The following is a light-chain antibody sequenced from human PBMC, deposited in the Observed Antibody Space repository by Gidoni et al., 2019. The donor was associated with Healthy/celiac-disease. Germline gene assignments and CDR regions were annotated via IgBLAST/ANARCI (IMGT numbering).Light chain of an antibody. CDR2: EVS. J-gene: IGLJ1*01. CDR1: SSDVGGYNY. CDR3: SSYTSSSTLYV. Sequence: QSALNQPAYVSGSPGQSITISCTGTSSDVGGYNYVSWYQQHPGQAPKLRIYEVSNRPSGVPDRFSGSKSGNTASLTISGLQAEDEADYYCSSYTSSSTLYVFGTGTKVTVL. V-gene: IGLV2-14*01.